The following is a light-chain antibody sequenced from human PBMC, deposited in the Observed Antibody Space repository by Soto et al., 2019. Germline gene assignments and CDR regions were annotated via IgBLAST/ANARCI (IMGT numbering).Light chain of an antibody. J-gene: IGLJ1*01. CDR2: DVS. CDR1: SSDVGGYNF. V-gene: IGLV2-14*03. Sequence: QSALTQPASVSGSPGQSITISCTGTSSDVGGYNFVSWYQQHPGKVPKLIISDVSNRPSGVSNRFSGFKSANTASLTISGLQPEDEADYYCASYAISSTLVFGTGTKLTVL. CDR3: ASYAISSTLV.